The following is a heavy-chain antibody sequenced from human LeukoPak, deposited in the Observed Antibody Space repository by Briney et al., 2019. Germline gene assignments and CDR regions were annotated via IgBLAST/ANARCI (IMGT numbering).Heavy chain of an antibody. V-gene: IGHV3-30*03. D-gene: IGHD4-17*01. CDR2: ISDDGSNK. CDR1: EFTFSTYW. J-gene: IGHJ4*02. CDR3: ARAFSTTAFDY. Sequence: GGSLRLSCAASEFTFSTYWMTWVRQAPGKGLEWVAVISDDGSNKYYAESVKGQFTISRDNSKNTLYLQMNSLRAEDTAVYYCARAFSTTAFDYWGQGTLVTVSS.